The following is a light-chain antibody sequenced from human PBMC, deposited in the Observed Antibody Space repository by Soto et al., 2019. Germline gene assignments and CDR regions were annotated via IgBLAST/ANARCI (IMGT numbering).Light chain of an antibody. CDR3: HQYGSSPKT. Sequence: EIVLTQSPGTLSLAPGERAALSCRASQSVSSSDLAWYQQKPGQAPRLLIYGASSRATGIPDRFSGSGSATDFTLTISRLEPEDFAVYYCHQYGSSPKTFGQGTKVDI. CDR1: QSVSSSD. CDR2: GAS. J-gene: IGKJ1*01. V-gene: IGKV3-20*01.